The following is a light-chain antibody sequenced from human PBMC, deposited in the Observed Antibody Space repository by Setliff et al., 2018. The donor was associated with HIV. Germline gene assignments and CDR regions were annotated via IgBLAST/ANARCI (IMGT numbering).Light chain of an antibody. CDR3: CSNTGSNTYV. Sequence: SALTQPASVSGSPGQSITISCTGTSSDVGRYNLVSWYQQHPGKAPKLMIYQATKRPSGVSNRFSGSKSGNTASLTISGFQAEDEADYYCCSNTGSNTYVFGTGTKVTVL. CDR2: QAT. CDR1: SSDVGRYNL. V-gene: IGLV2-23*01. J-gene: IGLJ1*01.